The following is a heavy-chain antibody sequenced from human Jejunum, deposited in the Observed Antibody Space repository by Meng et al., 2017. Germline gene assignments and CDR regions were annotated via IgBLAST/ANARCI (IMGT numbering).Heavy chain of an antibody. J-gene: IGHJ4*02. CDR2: ISGLGAGV. Sequence: GESLKISCEGSGFSFNNYGMSWVRQAPGKGLEWGAHISGLGAGVEYAESVKGRFAISRDNSKDTLFLQLSYLRAEDTAVYYCSKRGEAVYFDSWGQGSLVTVSS. V-gene: IGHV3-23*01. CDR3: SKRGEAVYFDS. CDR1: GFSFNNYG. D-gene: IGHD2-21*01.